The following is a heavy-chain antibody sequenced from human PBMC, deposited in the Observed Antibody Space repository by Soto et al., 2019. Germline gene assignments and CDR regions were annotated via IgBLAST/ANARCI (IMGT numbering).Heavy chain of an antibody. CDR1: GVSFSGYY. CDR2: INHRGST. D-gene: IGHD2-2*01. Sequence: SETLSLTCAVEGVSFSGYYWSWIRQPPGKGLEWIGEINHRGSTNYNPSLKSRVTISVDRSKNQFSLKLSSVTAADTAVYYCARVPDRWGQGTLVTVSS. J-gene: IGHJ5*02. V-gene: IGHV4-34*01. CDR3: ARVPDR.